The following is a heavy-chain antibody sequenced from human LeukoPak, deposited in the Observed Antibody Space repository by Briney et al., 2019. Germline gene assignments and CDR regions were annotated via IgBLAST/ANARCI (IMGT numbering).Heavy chain of an antibody. Sequence: GGSLRLSCAASGFTFSSNWMHWVRQAPGKGLVWVSRINEDGSTTNYADSVKGRSTIFRDNAKNTLYLQMNSLRAEDTAVYYCVRDLGGRSGHWGQGTQVTVSS. CDR2: INEDGSTT. CDR3: VRDLGGRSGH. D-gene: IGHD1-26*01. V-gene: IGHV3-74*01. CDR1: GFTFSSNW. J-gene: IGHJ4*02.